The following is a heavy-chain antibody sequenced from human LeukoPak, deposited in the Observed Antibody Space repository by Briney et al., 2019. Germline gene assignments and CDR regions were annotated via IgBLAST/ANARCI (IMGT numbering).Heavy chain of an antibody. CDR2: INPNSGGT. Sequence: ASVKVSCKASGYTFTGYYMHWVRQAPGQRLEWMGWINPNSGGTNYAQKFQGRVTMTRDTSISTAYMELSRLRSDYTAAYYSARGTRDFITMIVVVIPHFDYWGQGTLVTVSS. CDR1: GYTFTGYY. D-gene: IGHD3-22*01. CDR3: ARGTRDFITMIVVVIPHFDY. V-gene: IGHV1-2*02. J-gene: IGHJ4*02.